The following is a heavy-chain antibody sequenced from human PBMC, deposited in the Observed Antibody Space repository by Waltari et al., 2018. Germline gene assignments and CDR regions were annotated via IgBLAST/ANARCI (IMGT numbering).Heavy chain of an antibody. J-gene: IGHJ4*02. Sequence: EVQLLESGGGLIQPGGSLRLSCAAPGFTFSTLAMNWVRQAPGGGLEWVSGIITSRDTYYADSVKGRFTISRDNSKNILYLQMNSLRADDTAVYYCVKGDWGDFWGQGTLVTVSS. V-gene: IGHV3-23*01. CDR1: GFTFSTLA. CDR3: VKGDWGDF. D-gene: IGHD2-21*02. CDR2: IITSRDT.